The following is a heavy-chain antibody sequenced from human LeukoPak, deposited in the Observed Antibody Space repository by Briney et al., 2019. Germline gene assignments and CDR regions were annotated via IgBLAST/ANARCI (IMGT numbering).Heavy chain of an antibody. CDR2: IYHSGST. V-gene: IGHV4-30-2*01. CDR3: VRGGNPPGGYFDY. CDR1: GGSISSGGYS. Sequence: PSQTLSLTCAVSGGSISSGGYSWNWIRQPPGKGLEWIGYIYHSGSTYYNPSLKSRVNISVDRSQNQFSLKLNSVTAADTAVYYCVRGGNPPGGYFDYWGQGALVTVSS. D-gene: IGHD4-23*01. J-gene: IGHJ4*02.